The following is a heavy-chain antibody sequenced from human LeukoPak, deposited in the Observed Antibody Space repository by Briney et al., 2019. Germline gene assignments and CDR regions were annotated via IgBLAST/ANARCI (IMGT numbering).Heavy chain of an antibody. CDR2: VIPIFGTA. Sequence: ASVKVSCKASGGTFSSYAISWVRQAPGQGLEWMGGVIPIFGTANYAQKFQGRVTITADESTSTAYMELSSLRSEDAAVYYCATISNPVLYYYYGMDVWGQGTTVTVSS. V-gene: IGHV1-69*13. D-gene: IGHD4-11*01. CDR1: GGTFSSYA. CDR3: ATISNPVLYYYYGMDV. J-gene: IGHJ6*02.